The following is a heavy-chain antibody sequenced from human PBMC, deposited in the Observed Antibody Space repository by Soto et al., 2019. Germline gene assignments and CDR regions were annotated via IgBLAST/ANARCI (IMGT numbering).Heavy chain of an antibody. J-gene: IGHJ6*02. CDR1: GYTFTSYG. CDR2: ISSYIGHT. CDR3: ARHVRVDCPSSSCYNYYGMDV. Sequence: ASVKVSCKTSGYTFTSYGISWVRQAPGQGLEWMGWISSYIGHTNHAQMFQGRVTMTTETSTSTAYMELGSLGSDDTGVYYCARHVRVDCPSSSCYNYYGMDVWGQGTTGNGS. D-gene: IGHD2-2*01. V-gene: IGHV1-18*01.